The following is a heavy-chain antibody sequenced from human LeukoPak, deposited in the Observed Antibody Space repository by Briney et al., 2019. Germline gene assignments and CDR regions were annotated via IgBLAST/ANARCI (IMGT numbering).Heavy chain of an antibody. J-gene: IGHJ6*04. CDR3: ARPAVPAAIDYYYGMDV. Sequence: GESLRISCKGSGYSFISYWISWVRQMPGKGLEWMGRIDPSDSYTNYSPSFQGHVTISADKSISTAYPQWSSLKASDTAMYYCARPAVPAAIDYYYGMDVWGKGTTVTVSS. V-gene: IGHV5-10-1*01. D-gene: IGHD2-2*01. CDR2: IDPSDSYT. CDR1: GYSFISYW.